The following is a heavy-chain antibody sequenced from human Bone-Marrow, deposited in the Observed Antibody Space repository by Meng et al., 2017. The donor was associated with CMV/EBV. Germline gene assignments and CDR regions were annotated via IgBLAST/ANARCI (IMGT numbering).Heavy chain of an antibody. J-gene: IGHJ6*02. V-gene: IGHV4-61*01. CDR2: IYYSWST. Sequence: SETLSLTCTVSGGSVSSGSYSWSWIRQPPGKGLEWIGYIYYSWSTNYNPSLKSRVTISVDTSKNQFSLKLSSVTAADTAVYYCARDNFDTSYYGMDVWGQGTTVTVSS. CDR3: ARDNFDTSYYGMDV. D-gene: IGHD3-9*01. CDR1: GGSVSSGSYS.